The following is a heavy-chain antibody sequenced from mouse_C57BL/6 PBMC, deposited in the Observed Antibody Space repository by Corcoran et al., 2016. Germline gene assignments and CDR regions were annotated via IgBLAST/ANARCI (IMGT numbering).Heavy chain of an antibody. CDR3: ARYHYGSSFWYFDV. CDR1: GYTFTGYW. J-gene: IGHJ1*03. V-gene: IGHV1-9*01. D-gene: IGHD1-1*01. CDR2: ILPGSGST. Sequence: QVQLQQSGAELMKPGASVKLSCKATGYTFTGYWIEWVKQRPGHGLEWIGEILPGSGSTNYNEKFKGKATFTADTSSNTAYMQLSSLTTEDSASYYCARYHYGSSFWYFDVWGTGTTVTVSS.